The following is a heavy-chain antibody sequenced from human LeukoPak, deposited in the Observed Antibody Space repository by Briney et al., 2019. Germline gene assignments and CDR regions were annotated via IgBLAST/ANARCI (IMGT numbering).Heavy chain of an antibody. CDR2: ISWNSGSI. J-gene: IGHJ3*01. V-gene: IGHV3-9*01. CDR3: VKDRNKGDLDSLDV. Sequence: GGSLRLSCAASGFTFDDYAMHWVRQAPGKGLEWVSGISWNSGSIGYADSVKGRFTISRDNAKNSLYLQMNSLRAEDTALYYCVKDRNKGDLDSLDVWGQGTMVTVSS. D-gene: IGHD2-2*03. CDR1: GFTFDDYA.